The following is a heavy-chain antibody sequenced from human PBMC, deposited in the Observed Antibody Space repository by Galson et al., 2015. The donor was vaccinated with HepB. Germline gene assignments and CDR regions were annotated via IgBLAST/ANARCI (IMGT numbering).Heavy chain of an antibody. CDR3: AASIAAADYFDY. CDR1: GFTFTSYA. Sequence: SVKVSCKASGFTFTSYAMQWVRQARGQRLEWIGWIVVGSGNTNYAQKFQERVTITRDMSTSTAYMELSSLRSEDTAVYYCAASIAAADYFDYWGQGTLVTVSS. V-gene: IGHV1-58*02. CDR2: IVVGSGNT. J-gene: IGHJ4*02. D-gene: IGHD6-13*01.